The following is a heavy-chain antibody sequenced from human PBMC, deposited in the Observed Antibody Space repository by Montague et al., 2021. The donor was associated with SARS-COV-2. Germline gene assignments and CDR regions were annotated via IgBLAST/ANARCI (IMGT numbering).Heavy chain of an antibody. CDR2: IYYSGXT. Sequence: TLSLTCTVSGGSISSGGYYWSWIRQHPGKGLEWIGYIYYSGXTXYXXXXKXRVTISVDTSKNQFSLKLSSVTAADTALYYCARVRITMIVVVDAFDIWGQGTMVTVSS. CDR3: ARVRITMIVVVDAFDI. V-gene: IGHV4-31*03. CDR1: GGSISSGGYY. D-gene: IGHD3-22*01. J-gene: IGHJ3*02.